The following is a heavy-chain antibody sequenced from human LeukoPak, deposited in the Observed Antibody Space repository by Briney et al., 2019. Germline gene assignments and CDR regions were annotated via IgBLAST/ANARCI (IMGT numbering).Heavy chain of an antibody. V-gene: IGHV1-69*13. Sequence: EASVKVSCKASGGTFSSYAISWVRQAPGQGLEWMGGIIPIFGTANYAQKFQGRVTITADESTSTAYMELSSLRSEDTAVYYCASLIYRVRRSFDYWGQGTLVTVSS. D-gene: IGHD5-12*01. CDR3: ASLIYRVRRSFDY. CDR1: GGTFSSYA. J-gene: IGHJ4*02. CDR2: IIPIFGTA.